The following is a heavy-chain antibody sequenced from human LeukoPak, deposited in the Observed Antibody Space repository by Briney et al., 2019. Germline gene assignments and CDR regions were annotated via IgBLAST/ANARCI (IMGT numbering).Heavy chain of an antibody. Sequence: QTGGSLRLSCAASGFTFSSYSMNWVRQAPGKGLEWVSYISSSSSTIHYADSVKGRFTISRDNAKNSLYLQMNSLRAEDTAVYYCARDSGAYDFWSGYGGYWGQGTLVTVSS. CDR2: ISSSSSTI. D-gene: IGHD3-3*01. J-gene: IGHJ4*02. CDR1: GFTFSSYS. V-gene: IGHV3-48*01. CDR3: ARDSGAYDFWSGYGGY.